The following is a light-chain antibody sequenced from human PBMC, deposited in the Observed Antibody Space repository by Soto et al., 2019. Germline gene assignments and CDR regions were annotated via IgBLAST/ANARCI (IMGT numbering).Light chain of an antibody. Sequence: QSALTQPASVSGSPGQSITISCTGTSSDVGGYNYVSWYQQHPGKAPKLMIYDVSNRPSGVSTRFSGSKSGNTASLTISGLQAEDEADYYCSSYTSSSHVVFGGGTKLTVL. CDR2: DVS. V-gene: IGLV2-14*03. CDR3: SSYTSSSHVV. J-gene: IGLJ2*01. CDR1: SSDVGGYNY.